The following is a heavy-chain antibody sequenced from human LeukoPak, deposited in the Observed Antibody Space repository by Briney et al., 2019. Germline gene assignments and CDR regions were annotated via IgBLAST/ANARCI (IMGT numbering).Heavy chain of an antibody. V-gene: IGHV4-34*01. Sequence: SETLSLTCAVYGGSFRGYYWSWIRQPPGKGLEWIGEINHSGSTNYNPSLKSRVTISVDTSKNQFSLKLSSVTAADTAAYYCAIEYSSSYYYFDYWGQGTLVTVSS. CDR3: AIEYSSSYYYFDY. D-gene: IGHD6-6*01. J-gene: IGHJ4*02. CDR1: GGSFRGYY. CDR2: INHSGST.